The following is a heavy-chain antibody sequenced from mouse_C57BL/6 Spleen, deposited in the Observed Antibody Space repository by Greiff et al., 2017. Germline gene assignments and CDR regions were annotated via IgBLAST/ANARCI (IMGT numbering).Heavy chain of an antibody. Sequence: VQLQQPGAELVKPGASVKLSCKASGYTFTSYWMQWVKQRPGQGLEWIGEIDPSDSYTNYNQKFKGKATLTVDTSSSTAYMQLSSLTSEDSAVYYCARTEGGNYAMDYWGQGTSVTVSS. CDR3: ARTEGGNYAMDY. CDR2: IDPSDSYT. J-gene: IGHJ4*01. CDR1: GYTFTSYW. D-gene: IGHD1-1*02. V-gene: IGHV1-50*01.